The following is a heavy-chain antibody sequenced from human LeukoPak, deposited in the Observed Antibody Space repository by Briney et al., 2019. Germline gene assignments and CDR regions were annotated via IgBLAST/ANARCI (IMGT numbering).Heavy chain of an antibody. J-gene: IGHJ5*02. CDR2: IYHSGST. D-gene: IGHD3-22*01. CDR1: GYSITSGYY. CDR3: ARHYYDSSGYSVDP. V-gene: IGHV4-38-2*01. Sequence: PSGTLSLTCAVSGYSITSGYYWGWIRQPPGKGLEWIGNIYHSGSTYYNPSLKSRVTISVDTSKNQFSLKLSSVTAADTAVYYCARHYYDSSGYSVDPWGQGTLVTVSS.